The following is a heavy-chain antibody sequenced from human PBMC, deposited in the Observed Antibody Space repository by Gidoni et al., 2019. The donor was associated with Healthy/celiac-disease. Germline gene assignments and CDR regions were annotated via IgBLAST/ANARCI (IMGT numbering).Heavy chain of an antibody. CDR2: IIPIVGTA. CDR1: GGTFRSHA. CDR3: ASQYYYDSSGYYPYYFDY. D-gene: IGHD3-22*01. J-gene: IGHJ4*02. Sequence: QVQLVQSGAEVKKPGSSVKASCKASGGTFRSHAISWVRQDPGQGLEWMGGIIPIVGTANYAQKFQGRVTITADESTSTAYMELSSLRSEDTAVYYCASQYYYDSSGYYPYYFDYWGQGTLVTVSS. V-gene: IGHV1-69*01.